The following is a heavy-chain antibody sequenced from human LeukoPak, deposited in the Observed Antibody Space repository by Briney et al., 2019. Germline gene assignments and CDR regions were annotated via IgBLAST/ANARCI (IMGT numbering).Heavy chain of an antibody. D-gene: IGHD1-14*01. V-gene: IGHV4-34*01. Sequence: KSSETLSLTCAVYGGSFSGYYWSWIRQPPGKGLEWIGEINHSGSTNYNPSLKSRVTISVDTSKNQFSLKLSSVTAADTAVYYCARKRDRTVFDIGGKGTMATVS. CDR1: GGSFSGYY. CDR3: ARKRDRTVFDI. CDR2: INHSGST. J-gene: IGHJ3*02.